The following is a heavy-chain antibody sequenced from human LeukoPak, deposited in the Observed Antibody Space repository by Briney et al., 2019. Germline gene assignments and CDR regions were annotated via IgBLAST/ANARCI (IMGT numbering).Heavy chain of an antibody. J-gene: IGHJ6*03. V-gene: IGHV4-39*07. CDR2: IYYSGST. CDR1: GGSISSSSYY. D-gene: IGHD6-13*01. Sequence: SETLSLTCTVSGGSISSSSYYWGWIRQPPGKGLEWIGSIYYSGSTYYNPSLKSRVTISVDTSKNQFSLKLSSVTAADTAVYYCARAAGYSSSWYELGPPNYYYYMDVWGKGTTVTVSS. CDR3: ARAAGYSSSWYELGPPNYYYYMDV.